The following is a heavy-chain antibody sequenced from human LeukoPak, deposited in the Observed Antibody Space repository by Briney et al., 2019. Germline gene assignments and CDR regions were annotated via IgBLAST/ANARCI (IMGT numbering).Heavy chain of an antibody. V-gene: IGHV3-33*01. CDR3: ASDGIAVDRGIGYFDY. CDR2: IWYDGSNK. D-gene: IGHD6-13*01. Sequence: GKSLRLSCAASGFTFRSYGMHWVRQAPGKGLEWVAVIWYDGSNKYYADSVKGRFTISRDNSETTLYLQMNSLRAEDTALYYCASDGIAVDRGIGYFDYWGQGTLVTVSS. CDR1: GFTFRSYG. J-gene: IGHJ4*02.